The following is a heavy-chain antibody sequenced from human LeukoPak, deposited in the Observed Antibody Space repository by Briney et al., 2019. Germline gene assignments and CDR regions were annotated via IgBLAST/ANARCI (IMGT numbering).Heavy chain of an antibody. CDR2: ISGSGGST. D-gene: IGHD3-10*01. CDR1: GFTFSSYA. CDR3: AKRRPTYYYGSGSYIDY. V-gene: IGHV3-23*01. J-gene: IGHJ4*02. Sequence: GGCLRLSCAASGFTFSSYAMSWVRQAPGKGLEWVSAISGSGGSTYYADSVKGRFTISRDNSKNTLYLQMNSLRAEDTAVYYCAKRRPTYYYGSGSYIDYWGQGTLVTVSS.